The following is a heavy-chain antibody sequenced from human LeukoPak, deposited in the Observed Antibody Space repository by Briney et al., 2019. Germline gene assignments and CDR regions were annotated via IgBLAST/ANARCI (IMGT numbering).Heavy chain of an antibody. CDR3: ARDTVLSSSSFDY. CDR1: GGSISSYY. D-gene: IGHD6-6*01. J-gene: IGHJ4*02. Sequence: SETLSLTCTVSGGSISSYYWSWIRQPPGKGLEWIGYIYYSGSTYYNPSLKSRVTISADRSKNQFSLKLSSVTAADTAVYYCARDTVLSSSSFDYWGQGTLVTVSS. V-gene: IGHV4-59*12. CDR2: IYYSGST.